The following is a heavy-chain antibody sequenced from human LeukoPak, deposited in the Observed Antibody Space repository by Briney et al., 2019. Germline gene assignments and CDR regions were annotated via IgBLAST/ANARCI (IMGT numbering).Heavy chain of an antibody. J-gene: IGHJ5*02. D-gene: IGHD1-1*01. V-gene: IGHV4-39*01. Sequence: KPSETLSLTCSVSGGSISGSTYYWGWIRQPPGKGLEWIGTIYYSGSTYYHPSLKSRVTISVDTFKNQFSLNLNSVTAADTAVYYCARHSWNDILNWFEPWGQGTLVTVSS. CDR3: ARHSWNDILNWFEP. CDR1: GGSISGSTYY. CDR2: IYYSGST.